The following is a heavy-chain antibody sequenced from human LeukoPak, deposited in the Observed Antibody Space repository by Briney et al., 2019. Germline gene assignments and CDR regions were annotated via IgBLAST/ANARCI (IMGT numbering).Heavy chain of an antibody. J-gene: IGHJ4*02. Sequence: ASVKVSCKASGGTFSTYTVSWVRQAPGQGLEWMGWIIPIFGLADYTQKFQGRVTITADKSTSTVYMELSSLRSEDTAVYYCARDLKDYNDSSVYSDWGQGTLVTVSS. CDR1: GGTFSTYT. D-gene: IGHD3-22*01. CDR2: IIPIFGLA. V-gene: IGHV1-69*10. CDR3: ARDLKDYNDSSVYSD.